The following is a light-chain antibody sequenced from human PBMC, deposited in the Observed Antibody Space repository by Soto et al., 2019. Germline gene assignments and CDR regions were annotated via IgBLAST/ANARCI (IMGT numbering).Light chain of an antibody. V-gene: IGKV1-5*03. CDR1: ESISSW. CDR3: QQYDTYSRT. Sequence: IQRTQSPSTLSSSVLDLVAISCRAGESISSWFTWYQQKPGKAPKLLISNASNLESGVPSRFSGSGSGTEFTLTISSLQPDDSATYYCQQYDTYSRTFGQGTKVDSK. CDR2: NAS. J-gene: IGKJ1*01.